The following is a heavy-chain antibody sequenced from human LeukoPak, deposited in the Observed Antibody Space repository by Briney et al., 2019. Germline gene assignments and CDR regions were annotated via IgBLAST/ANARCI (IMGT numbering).Heavy chain of an antibody. CDR2: INANNDGS. D-gene: IGHD3-3*01. Sequence: ASVKVSCKASGYTITGYYVHWVRQAPGQGLEWMGWINANNDGSIYAQKFQGRVTMTRDTSINTAYMELSRLRSDDTAVYYCARKRGVGVDTNAFDMWDQGTMVTVSS. CDR1: GYTITGYY. J-gene: IGHJ3*02. V-gene: IGHV1-2*02. CDR3: ARKRGVGVDTNAFDM.